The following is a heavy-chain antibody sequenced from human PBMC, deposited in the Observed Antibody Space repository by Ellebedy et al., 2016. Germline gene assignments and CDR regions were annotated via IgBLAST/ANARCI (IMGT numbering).Heavy chain of an antibody. D-gene: IGHD2-15*01. CDR1: GYTFTSYY. Sequence: ASVKVSCKASGYTFTSYYMHWVRQAPGQGLEWMGIINPSGGSTSYAQKLQGRVTLTRDTSTSTVYMELSSLRSEDTAVYYCARDMDIVVVVAATGLGAFDIWGQGTMVTVSS. CDR2: INPSGGST. CDR3: ARDMDIVVVVAATGLGAFDI. J-gene: IGHJ3*02. V-gene: IGHV1-46*04.